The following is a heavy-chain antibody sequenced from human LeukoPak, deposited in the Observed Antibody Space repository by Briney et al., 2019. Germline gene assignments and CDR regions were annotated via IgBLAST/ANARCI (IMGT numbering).Heavy chain of an antibody. Sequence: GGSLRLSCAASGFTFSSYWMSWVRKAPGKGLEWVANIKQDGSEKYYVDSVKGRFTISRDNAKNSLYLQMNSLRAEDTAVYYCARGKIGYSYGPHPYYFDYWGQGTLVIVSS. D-gene: IGHD5-18*01. CDR2: IKQDGSEK. CDR1: GFTFSSYW. V-gene: IGHV3-7*01. CDR3: ARGKIGYSYGPHPYYFDY. J-gene: IGHJ4*02.